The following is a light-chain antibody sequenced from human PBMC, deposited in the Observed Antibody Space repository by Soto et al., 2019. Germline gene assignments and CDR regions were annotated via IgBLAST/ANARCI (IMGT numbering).Light chain of an antibody. CDR1: QSISNY. V-gene: IGKV1-39*01. Sequence: DIQMTQSPSSLSASVGDRVTITCRASQSISNYLNWYQQKPGKAPKLLIFGASTLQSGVPSRFSGGGSGTQFSLTISSLQPDDFATYYCQHYNSYSEAFGQGTKVELK. CDR2: GAS. J-gene: IGKJ1*01. CDR3: QHYNSYSEA.